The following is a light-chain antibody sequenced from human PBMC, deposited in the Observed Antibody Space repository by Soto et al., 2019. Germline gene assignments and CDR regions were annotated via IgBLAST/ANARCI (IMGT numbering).Light chain of an antibody. CDR1: NLQTKN. J-gene: IGLJ2*01. CDR2: DDK. V-gene: IGLV3-21*02. CDR3: QVWDTNSGAV. Sequence: SYKLTQPPSVSVAPGQTAIITCGGDNLQTKNVHWYQQRPGQAPVLVMYDDKKRPSGIPERFSGSSSGNLATLTLIRVESRDEADYYCQVWDTNSGAVFGGGTKVTVL.